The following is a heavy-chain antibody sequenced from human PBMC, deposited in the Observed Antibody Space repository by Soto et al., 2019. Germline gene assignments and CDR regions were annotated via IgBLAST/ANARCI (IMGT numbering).Heavy chain of an antibody. Sequence: EVQLLESGGGLVQPGGSLRLSCAAPGFTFSNYAMNWVRQAPGKGLEWVSVISGSGGSTYYADSVKGRFTISRDNSKNTLYLQLNSLRGEDPAVYFFARRSSGWYFDYWGQGTLVTVSS. D-gene: IGHD6-19*01. J-gene: IGHJ4*02. CDR3: ARRSSGWYFDY. V-gene: IGHV3-23*01. CDR2: ISGSGGST. CDR1: GFTFSNYA.